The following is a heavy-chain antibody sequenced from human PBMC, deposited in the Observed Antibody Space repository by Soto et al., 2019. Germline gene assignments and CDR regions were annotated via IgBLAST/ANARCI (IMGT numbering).Heavy chain of an antibody. D-gene: IGHD3-10*01. CDR2: IYYSGST. CDR3: ARDQGDGWPMGPLGMDV. J-gene: IGHJ6*02. CDR1: GGSISSGDYY. Sequence: KPSETLSLTCTVPGGSISSGDYYWSWIRQPPGKGLEWIGYIYYSGSTYYNPSLKSRVTISVDTSKNQFSLKLSSVTAADTAVYYCARDQGDGWPMGPLGMDVWGQGTTVTVSS. V-gene: IGHV4-30-4*01.